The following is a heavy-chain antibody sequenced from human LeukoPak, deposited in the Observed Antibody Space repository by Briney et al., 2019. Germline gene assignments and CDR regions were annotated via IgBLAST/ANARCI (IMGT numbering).Heavy chain of an antibody. CDR3: ARDWYCSGGSCYSRDWFDP. Sequence: SCAAXGFTFSSYSMNWVRQAPGKGLEGVAYISSSSSTIYYADSVKGRFTIYGDNAKNSLYMQMNRLRDGDTAVYYCARDWYCSGGSCYSRDWFDPWGQGTLVTVSS. D-gene: IGHD2-15*01. CDR1: GFTFSSYS. V-gene: IGHV3-48*02. J-gene: IGHJ5*02. CDR2: ISSSSSTI.